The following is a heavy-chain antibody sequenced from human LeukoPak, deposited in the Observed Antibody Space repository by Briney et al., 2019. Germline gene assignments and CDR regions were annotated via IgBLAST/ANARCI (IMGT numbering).Heavy chain of an antibody. D-gene: IGHD4-17*01. CDR1: GFTFSSYG. J-gene: IGHJ4*02. Sequence: GGSLRLSCAASGFTFSSYGMHWVRQAPGKGLEWVAFIRYDGSNKYYADSVKGRFTISRDHSKNALYLQMNSLRAEDTAVYYCAKPDDYGDSRRLDYWGQGTLVTVSS. CDR3: AKPDDYGDSRRLDY. V-gene: IGHV3-30*02. CDR2: IRYDGSNK.